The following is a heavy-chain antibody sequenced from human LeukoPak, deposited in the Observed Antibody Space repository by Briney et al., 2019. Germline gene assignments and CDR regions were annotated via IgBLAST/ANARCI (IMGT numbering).Heavy chain of an antibody. CDR1: GYTFTGYY. Sequence: ASVKVSCKASGYTFTGYYMHWLRQAPGQGLEWMGCINPNGGGINYAKKFQGRVTTTRDTSISTAYMELSRLRSDDTAVYYCARSTTYYDILTGYFGAFDIWGQGTMVTVSS. CDR2: INPNGGGI. J-gene: IGHJ3*02. V-gene: IGHV1-2*02. CDR3: ARSTTYYDILTGYFGAFDI. D-gene: IGHD3-9*01.